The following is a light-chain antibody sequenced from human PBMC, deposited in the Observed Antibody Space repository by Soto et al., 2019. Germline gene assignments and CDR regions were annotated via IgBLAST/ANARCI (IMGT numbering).Light chain of an antibody. CDR2: EVS. CDR1: SSDVGDYDF. Sequence: QSALTQPASVSGSPGQSITIACTGSSSDVGDYDFVSWYQQHPGKAPKLIIYEVSDRPSGVSNRFSGSKSGNTASLTISWLQAEDDAHYYCSSFTSTSTPVVFGGGTKLTVL. J-gene: IGLJ2*01. V-gene: IGLV2-14*01. CDR3: SSFTSTSTPVV.